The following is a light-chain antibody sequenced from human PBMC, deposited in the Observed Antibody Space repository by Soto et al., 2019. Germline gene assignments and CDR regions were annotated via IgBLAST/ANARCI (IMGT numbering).Light chain of an antibody. CDR1: ESVHSN. Sequence: EMVMTQSPATLSVSPGERVTLSCRASESVHSNLAWYHQKPGQGPRLLVYYASTRVTGVPDRFSGRGSGTEFNLTISSLQSEDFGVYYCQHYSNWPPTFGPGTKVEIK. V-gene: IGKV3-15*01. CDR3: QHYSNWPPT. J-gene: IGKJ3*01. CDR2: YAS.